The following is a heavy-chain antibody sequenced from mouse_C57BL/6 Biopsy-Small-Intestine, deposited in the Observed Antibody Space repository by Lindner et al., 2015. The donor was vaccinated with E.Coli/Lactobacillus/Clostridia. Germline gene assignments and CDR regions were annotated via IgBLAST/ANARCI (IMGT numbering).Heavy chain of an antibody. V-gene: IGHV14-1*01. J-gene: IGHJ4*01. CDR1: GFNIKDYY. D-gene: IGHD2-4*01. Sequence: VQLQESGAELVRPGASVKLSCTASGFNIKDYYMHWVKQRPEQGLEWIGRIDPEDGDTEYAPKFQGKATMTADTSSNTAYLQLSSLTSEDTAVYYCARGYDYSYYYAMDYWGQGTSVTVSS. CDR2: IDPEDGDT. CDR3: ARGYDYSYYYAMDY.